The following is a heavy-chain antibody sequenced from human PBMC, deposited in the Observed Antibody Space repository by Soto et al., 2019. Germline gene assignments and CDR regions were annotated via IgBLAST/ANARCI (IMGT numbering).Heavy chain of an antibody. CDR2: IIPIFGTI. Sequence: QVQLLQSGAEVKKPGSSVRVSCEASGGTFRTYAISWVRQDPGQGLEWMGEIIPIFGTINYAQKFQGRLTIPADXSXAXVNXDLRSLRSDDTALYYCAKGAVAGTPTSYYYYGMDVWGQGTTVTVSS. V-gene: IGHV1-69*12. CDR1: GGTFRTYA. J-gene: IGHJ6*02. D-gene: IGHD6-19*01. CDR3: AKGAVAGTPTSYYYYGMDV.